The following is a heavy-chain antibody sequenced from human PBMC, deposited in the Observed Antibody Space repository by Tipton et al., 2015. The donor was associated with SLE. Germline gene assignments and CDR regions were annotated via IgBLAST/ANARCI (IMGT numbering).Heavy chain of an antibody. V-gene: IGHV3-48*03. CDR1: GFTFSNYE. Sequence: SLRLSCVASGFTFSNYEMNWVRQAPGKGLEWISYISSSGGTIYYADSVKGRFTISRDNAKNSLYLQMNSLRAEDTAVYYCAVAARPPYYYYYMDVWGKGTTVTVSS. CDR2: ISSSGGTI. D-gene: IGHD6-6*01. J-gene: IGHJ6*03. CDR3: AVAARPPYYYYYMDV.